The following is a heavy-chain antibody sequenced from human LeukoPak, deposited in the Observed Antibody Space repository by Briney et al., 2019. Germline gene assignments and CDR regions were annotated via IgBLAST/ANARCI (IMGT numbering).Heavy chain of an antibody. CDR3: ARGRVANWNYGWFDP. V-gene: IGHV4-34*01. J-gene: IGHJ5*02. CDR2: INHSGST. D-gene: IGHD1-7*01. Sequence: SETLSLTCAIYGGSFSGYYWSWIRQPPGKGLEWIGEINHSGSTNYNPSLKSRVTISVDTSKNQFSLKLSSVTAADTAVYCCARGRVANWNYGWFDPWGQGTLVTVSS. CDR1: GGSFSGYY.